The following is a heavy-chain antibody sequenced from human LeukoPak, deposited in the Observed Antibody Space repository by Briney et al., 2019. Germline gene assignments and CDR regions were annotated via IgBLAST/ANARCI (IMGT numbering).Heavy chain of an antibody. Sequence: GSLRLSCAASGFTFSSYAMHWVRQAPGKGLEWVAVISYDGSNKYYADSVKGRFTISRDNAKNSLYLQMNSLRAEDTAVYYCAELGITMIGGVWGKETTVTISS. CDR1: GFTFSSYA. J-gene: IGHJ6*04. D-gene: IGHD3-10*02. V-gene: IGHV3-30*04. CDR2: ISYDGSNK. CDR3: AELGITMIGGV.